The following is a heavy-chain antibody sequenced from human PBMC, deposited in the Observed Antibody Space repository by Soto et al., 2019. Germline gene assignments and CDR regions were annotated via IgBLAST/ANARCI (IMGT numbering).Heavy chain of an antibody. V-gene: IGHV3-48*02. CDR2: ISSSSSTI. D-gene: IGHD1-26*01. J-gene: IGHJ4*02. Sequence: GGSLRLSCAASGFTFSSYSMNWVRQAPGKGLEWVSYISSSSSTIYYADSVKGRFTISRDNAKNSLYLQMNSLRDEDTAVYYCARDYPAGEWELQFNLDYWGQGTLVTVSS. CDR1: GFTFSSYS. CDR3: ARDYPAGEWELQFNLDY.